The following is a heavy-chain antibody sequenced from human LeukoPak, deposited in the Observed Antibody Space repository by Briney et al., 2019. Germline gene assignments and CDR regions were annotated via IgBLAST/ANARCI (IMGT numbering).Heavy chain of an antibody. Sequence: GGSLRLSCAASGFTFSSYGMHWVRQAPGKGLEWVAVISYDGSNKHYADSVKGRFTISRDNAKNSLYLQMNSLRAEDTAVYYCARDLGPYNWFDPWGQGTLVTVSS. J-gene: IGHJ5*02. V-gene: IGHV3-30*03. CDR1: GFTFSSYG. CDR3: ARDLGPYNWFDP. CDR2: ISYDGSNK.